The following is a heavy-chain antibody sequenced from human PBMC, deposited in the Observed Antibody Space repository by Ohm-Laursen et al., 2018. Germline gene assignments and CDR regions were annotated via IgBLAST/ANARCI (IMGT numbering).Heavy chain of an antibody. J-gene: IGHJ4*02. CDR2: INPNSGGA. Sequence: ASVKVSCKASGNIFTDYYMHWVRQAPGQGLEWMGRINPNSGGANYAQKFQGRVTMTRDTSISTAYMELSRLRSEDTAVYYCAKGAQLERRLFDSWGQGTLVTVSS. D-gene: IGHD1-1*01. CDR1: GNIFTDYY. CDR3: AKGAQLERRLFDS. V-gene: IGHV1-2*06.